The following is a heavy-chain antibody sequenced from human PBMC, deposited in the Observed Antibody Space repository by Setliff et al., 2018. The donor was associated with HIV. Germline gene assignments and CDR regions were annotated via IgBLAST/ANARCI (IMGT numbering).Heavy chain of an antibody. V-gene: IGHV7-4-1*02. J-gene: IGHJ3*02. Sequence: RASVKVSCKASGYTFNNYALYWVRQAPGQGFEWMGWINTNTGSPTYAQGFTRRFVFSLDPSVRTAYLPITGLKAEDTAVYYCARGGDRMQIWSRFPFDIWGQGTMVTVSS. D-gene: IGHD3-10*01. CDR2: INTNTGSP. CDR3: ARGGDRMQIWSRFPFDI. CDR1: GYTFNNYA.